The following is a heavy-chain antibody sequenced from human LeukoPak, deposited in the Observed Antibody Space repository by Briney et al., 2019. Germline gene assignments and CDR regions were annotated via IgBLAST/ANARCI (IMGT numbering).Heavy chain of an antibody. J-gene: IGHJ3*02. CDR1: GFTCSRYW. Sequence: GGSLRLXCAASGFTCSRYWMSWVRRAPGKGLETVANINQDGSVKFYGHSVKGHFTISRDNAKNSLYLQMNSPRADDTALYYCARDREGSRDAFDIWGQGTMVTVSS. V-gene: IGHV3-7*01. D-gene: IGHD1-26*01. CDR3: ARDREGSRDAFDI. CDR2: INQDGSVK.